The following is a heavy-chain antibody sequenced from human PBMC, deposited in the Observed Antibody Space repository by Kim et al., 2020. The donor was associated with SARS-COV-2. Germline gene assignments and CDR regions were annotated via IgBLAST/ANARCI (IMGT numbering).Heavy chain of an antibody. CDR1: GIGFSDFW. V-gene: IGHV3-15*01. CDR2: IKSKSSGGTT. Sequence: GGSLRLSCVASGIGFSDFWMSWVRQAPGKGLEWIGIIKSKSSGGTTDYNAPVKGRFTLSRDDSKKTLYLQMNSLKTDDTGIYYCATDVPYSGWGAYHLWGQGTKVTVSS. J-gene: IGHJ3*01. CDR3: ATDVPYSGWGAYHL. D-gene: IGHD3-10*01.